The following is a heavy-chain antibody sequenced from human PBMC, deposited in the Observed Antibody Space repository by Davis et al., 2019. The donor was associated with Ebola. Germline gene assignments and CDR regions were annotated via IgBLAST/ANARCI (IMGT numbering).Heavy chain of an antibody. CDR3: ARDCRWGYYGSGSYQVGYYYYGMDV. V-gene: IGHV1-18*01. J-gene: IGHJ6*02. CDR2: ISAYNGNT. Sequence: ASVKVSCKASGYTFTSYGISWVRQAPGQGLEWRGWISAYNGNTNYAQKLQGRVTMTTDTSTSTAYMELRSLRSDDTAVYYCARDCRWGYYGSGSYQVGYYYYGMDVWGQGTTVTVSS. D-gene: IGHD3-10*01. CDR1: GYTFTSYG.